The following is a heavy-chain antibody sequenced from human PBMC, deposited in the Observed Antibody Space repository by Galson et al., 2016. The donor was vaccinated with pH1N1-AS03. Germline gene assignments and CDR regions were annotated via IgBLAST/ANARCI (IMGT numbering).Heavy chain of an antibody. D-gene: IGHD3-3*01. V-gene: IGHV1-69*06. CDR1: GGTFSSYA. Sequence: SVKVSCKASGGTFSSYAIGWVRQAPGQGLEWMGGIIAMFGTANYAQKVQGRVTITADKSTSTAYMELSSLRSEDTAAYYCARDANYDFWSGHDAFDIWGQGTMVTVSS. CDR2: IIAMFGTA. J-gene: IGHJ3*02. CDR3: ARDANYDFWSGHDAFDI.